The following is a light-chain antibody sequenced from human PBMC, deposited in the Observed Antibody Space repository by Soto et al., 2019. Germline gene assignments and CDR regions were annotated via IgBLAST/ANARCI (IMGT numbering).Light chain of an antibody. Sequence: DIQMTQSPSSLSASVGDRVTITCRASQSISIYLNWYQQKPGKAPKFLIYAASTLHSGVPSRFSGSGSGTDFTLTISSLQPEDFATYYCQQSYSSPFTFGHGTPVDIK. J-gene: IGKJ3*01. V-gene: IGKV1-39*01. CDR3: QQSYSSPFT. CDR1: QSISIY. CDR2: AAS.